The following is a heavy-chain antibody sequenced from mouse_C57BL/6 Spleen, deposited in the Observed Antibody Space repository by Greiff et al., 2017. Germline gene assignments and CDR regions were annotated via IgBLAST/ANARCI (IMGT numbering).Heavy chain of an antibody. Sequence: EVQLQQSGPELVKPGASVKIPCKASGYTFTDYNMDWVKQSHGKSLEWIGDINPTHGGTSYHKKFKGKATFTVDKSSSTAYMELRSLTSEDTAVYYCARGMYYSNYAWFAVWGQGTLVTVSA. CDR1: GYTFTDYN. D-gene: IGHD2-5*01. J-gene: IGHJ3*01. CDR2: INPTHGGT. V-gene: IGHV1-18*01. CDR3: ARGMYYSNYAWFAV.